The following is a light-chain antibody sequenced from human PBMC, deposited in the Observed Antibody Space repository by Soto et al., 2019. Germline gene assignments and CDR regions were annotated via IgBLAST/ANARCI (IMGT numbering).Light chain of an antibody. J-gene: IGKJ3*01. CDR2: AAS. V-gene: IGKV1-27*01. Sequence: DIQMTQSPSSLSASVGDRVTITCRASQGISNYLAWYQQKPGKVPKLLIYAASTLQSGVPSRFSGSGSGTEFTLTISTLQPEDFATYYCQQSYSTPPRLTFGPGTKVDIK. CDR1: QGISNY. CDR3: QQSYSTPPRLT.